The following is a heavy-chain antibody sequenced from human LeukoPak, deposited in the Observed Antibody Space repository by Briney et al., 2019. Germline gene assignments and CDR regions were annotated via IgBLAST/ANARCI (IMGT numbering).Heavy chain of an antibody. Sequence: SETLSLTCTVSGGSISSYYWSWIRQPPGKGLEWIGEINHSGSTNYNPSLKSRVTISVDTSKNQFSLRLSSVTAADTAVYYCARTWDFWSAYYPYWGQGTLVTVSS. D-gene: IGHD3-3*01. CDR3: ARTWDFWSAYYPY. V-gene: IGHV4-34*01. CDR1: GGSISSYY. CDR2: INHSGST. J-gene: IGHJ4*02.